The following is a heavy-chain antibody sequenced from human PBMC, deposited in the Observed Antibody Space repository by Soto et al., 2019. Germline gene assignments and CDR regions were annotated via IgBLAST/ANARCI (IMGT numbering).Heavy chain of an antibody. Sequence: SETLSLTCAVYGGSFSGYYWSWIRQPPGKGLEWIGEINHSGSTNYNPSLKSRVTISVDTSKNQFSLKLSSVTAADTAVYYCAREPRRDNWFDPWGQGTLVTVSS. D-gene: IGHD6-6*01. J-gene: IGHJ5*02. CDR3: AREPRRDNWFDP. CDR1: GGSFSGYY. CDR2: INHSGST. V-gene: IGHV4-34*01.